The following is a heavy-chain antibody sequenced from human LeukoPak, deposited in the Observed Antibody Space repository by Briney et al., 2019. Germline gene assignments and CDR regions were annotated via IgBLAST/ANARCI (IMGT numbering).Heavy chain of an antibody. J-gene: IGHJ4*02. D-gene: IGHD3-10*01. V-gene: IGHV4-59*12. CDR2: IYYSGST. CDR3: ARDASKRNYYGSGSPFDY. Sequence: SETLSLTCSVSGGSISRYYWSWIRQPPGKGLEWIGYIYYSGSTNYNPSLKSRVTMSVDTSKNQFSLKLSSVTAADTAVYYCARDASKRNYYGSGSPFDYWGQGTLVTVSS. CDR1: GGSISRYY.